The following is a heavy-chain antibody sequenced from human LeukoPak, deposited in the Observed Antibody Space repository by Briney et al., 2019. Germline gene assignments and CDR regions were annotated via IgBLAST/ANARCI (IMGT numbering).Heavy chain of an antibody. Sequence: SQTLFLTCAVSGGSISSGGYSWSWIRQPPGKGLEWIGYIYHSGSTYYNPSLKSRVTISVDRSKNQFSLKLSSVTAADTAVYYCARSDYYGSGSYSYFDYWGQGTLVTVSS. D-gene: IGHD3-10*01. J-gene: IGHJ4*02. V-gene: IGHV4-30-2*01. CDR2: IYHSGST. CDR1: GGSISSGGYS. CDR3: ARSDYYGSGSYSYFDY.